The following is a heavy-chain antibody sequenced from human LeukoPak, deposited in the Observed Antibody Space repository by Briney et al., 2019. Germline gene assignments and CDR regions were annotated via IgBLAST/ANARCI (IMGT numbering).Heavy chain of an antibody. D-gene: IGHD6-13*01. CDR2: ISSSSSYI. Sequence: GGSLRLSCAASGFTFSSYCMNWVRQAPGKGLEWVSSISSSSSYIYYADSVKGRFTISRDNAKNSLYLQMNSLRAEDTAVYYCAIIAAAGKDYWGQGTLVTVSS. CDR3: AIIAAAGKDY. CDR1: GFTFSSYC. V-gene: IGHV3-21*01. J-gene: IGHJ4*02.